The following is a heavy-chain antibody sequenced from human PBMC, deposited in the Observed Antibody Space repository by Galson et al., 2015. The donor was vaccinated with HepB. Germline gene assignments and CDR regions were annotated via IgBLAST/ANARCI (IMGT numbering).Heavy chain of an antibody. D-gene: IGHD3-10*01. V-gene: IGHV4-34*01. Sequence: SETLSLTCAVYGGSFSGYYWSWIRQPPGKGLEWIGEINHSGSTNYNPSLKSRVTISVDTSKNQISLKLTSVTAADTAVYYCARERLLWFGDLFAPPYFDYWGHGVLVTVSS. CDR2: INHSGST. CDR3: ARERLLWFGDLFAPPYFDY. CDR1: GGSFSGYY. J-gene: IGHJ4*01.